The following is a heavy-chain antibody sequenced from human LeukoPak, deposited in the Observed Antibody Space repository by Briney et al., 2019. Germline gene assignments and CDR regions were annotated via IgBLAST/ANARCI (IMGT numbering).Heavy chain of an antibody. CDR2: IIPIFGTA. V-gene: IGHV1-69*13. CDR1: GGTFSSYA. Sequence: GASVKVSCKASGGTFSSYAISWVRQAPGQGLEWMGGIIPIFGTANYAQKFQGRVTITADESTSTAYMELSSLRSEDTAVYYCASGVNYYDTSGYDYWGQGTLVTVSS. CDR3: ASGVNYYDTSGYDY. J-gene: IGHJ4*02. D-gene: IGHD3-22*01.